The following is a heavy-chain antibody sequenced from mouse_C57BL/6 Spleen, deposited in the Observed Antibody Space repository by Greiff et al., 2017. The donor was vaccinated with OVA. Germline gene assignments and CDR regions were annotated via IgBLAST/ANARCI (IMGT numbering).Heavy chain of an antibody. CDR1: GFTFSDYG. Sequence: EVKLVESGGGLVKPGGSLQLSCAASGFTFSDYGMHWVRQAPEKGLEWVAYISSGSSTIYYADTVKGRFTISRDNAKNTLFLQMTSLRSEDTAMYYCARMAYYSNPYAMDYWGQGTSVTVSS. CDR2: ISSGSSTI. V-gene: IGHV5-17*01. J-gene: IGHJ4*01. CDR3: ARMAYYSNPYAMDY. D-gene: IGHD2-5*01.